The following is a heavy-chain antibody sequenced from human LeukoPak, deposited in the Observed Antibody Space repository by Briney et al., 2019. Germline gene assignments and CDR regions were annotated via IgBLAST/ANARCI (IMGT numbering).Heavy chain of an antibody. Sequence: PSETLSLTCKVSGGSISSITYYWGWIRQLPGKGPEWIGSMYYSGTTSYNPSLKSRVTISLDTSRTQVSLNVSSVTAADTAVYFCATGTGMTPRPVDYWGQGTLVTVSS. CDR3: ATGTGMTPRPVDY. V-gene: IGHV4-39*07. CDR1: GGSISSITYY. D-gene: IGHD6-6*01. J-gene: IGHJ4*01. CDR2: MYYSGTT.